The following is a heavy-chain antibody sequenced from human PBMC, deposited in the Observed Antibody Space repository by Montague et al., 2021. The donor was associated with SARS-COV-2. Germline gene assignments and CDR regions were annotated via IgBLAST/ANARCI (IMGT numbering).Heavy chain of an antibody. CDR2: IWYDGSNE. J-gene: IGHJ4*02. V-gene: IGHV3-33*01. D-gene: IGHD1-26*01. CDR3: ARGSVGGYYFDY. Sequence: SLSLSCAASGFLFSSYGMHWVRQAPGKGLEWVAHIWYDGSNENYVGSVKGRFTISRDNFKNTLYLQMNSLRAEDTAIYYCARGSVGGYYFDYWGQGTLVTVSS. CDR1: GFLFSSYG.